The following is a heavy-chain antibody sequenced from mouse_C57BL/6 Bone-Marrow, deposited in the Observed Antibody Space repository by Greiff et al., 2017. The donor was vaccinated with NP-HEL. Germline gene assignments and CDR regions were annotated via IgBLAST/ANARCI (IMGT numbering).Heavy chain of an antibody. CDR1: GYTFTSYW. D-gene: IGHD1-1*01. V-gene: IGHV1-55*01. Sequence: QVQLQQSGAELVKPGASVKMSCKASGYTFTSYWITWVKQRPGQGLEWLGDIYPGSGSTNYNEKFKSKATLTVDTSSSTAYMQLSSLTSEDSAVYYCARRYYGFDYWGQGTTLTVSS. J-gene: IGHJ2*01. CDR3: ARRYYGFDY. CDR2: IYPGSGST.